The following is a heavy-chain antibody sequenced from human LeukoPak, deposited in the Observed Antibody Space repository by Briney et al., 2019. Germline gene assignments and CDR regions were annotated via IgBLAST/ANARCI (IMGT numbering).Heavy chain of an antibody. CDR1: GHTFTNYG. D-gene: IGHD3-22*01. CDR2: ISAYNGHT. V-gene: IGHV1-18*01. Sequence: EASVKVSCKTSGHTFTNYGISWVRQAPGQGLEWMGWISAYNGHTKYAQKFQGRVTMTTDTPTSTAYVEVRSLRSDDTAVFYCARGLPPRRNYDSNGYYSYYFDYWGQGTLVTVSS. CDR3: ARGLPPRRNYDSNGYYSYYFDY. J-gene: IGHJ4*02.